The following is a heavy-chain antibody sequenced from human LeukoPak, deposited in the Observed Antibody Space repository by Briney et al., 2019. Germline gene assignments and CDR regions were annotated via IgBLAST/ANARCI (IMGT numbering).Heavy chain of an antibody. Sequence: PGGSLRLSCAASGFTFSSYAMSWVRQAPGKGLEWVSAISGSGGSTYYADSVKGRFTISRDNSKNTLYLQMNSLRAEDTAIYYCAKDLNDFWSGYSLYYMDVWGKGTTVTVSS. J-gene: IGHJ6*03. CDR3: AKDLNDFWSGYSLYYMDV. CDR2: ISGSGGST. CDR1: GFTFSSYA. D-gene: IGHD3-3*01. V-gene: IGHV3-23*01.